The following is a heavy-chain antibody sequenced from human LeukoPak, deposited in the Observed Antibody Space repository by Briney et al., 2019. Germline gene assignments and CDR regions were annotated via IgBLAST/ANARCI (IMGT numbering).Heavy chain of an antibody. CDR2: ISGSGGST. CDR3: AKGPGYSSGWSSAEYFQH. J-gene: IGHJ1*01. V-gene: IGHV3-23*01. D-gene: IGHD6-19*01. Sequence: GGSLRLSCAAYGFTFSSYDMSWDRQAPGKGLEWVSAISGSGGSTYYADSVKGRFTISRDNSKNTLYLQMNSLRAEDTAVYYCAKGPGYSSGWSSAEYFQHWGQGTPVTVSS. CDR1: GFTFSSYD.